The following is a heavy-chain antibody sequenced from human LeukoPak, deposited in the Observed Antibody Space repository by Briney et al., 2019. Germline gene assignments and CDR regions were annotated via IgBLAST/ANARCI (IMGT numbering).Heavy chain of an antibody. CDR1: GFTFGSYA. V-gene: IGHV3-23*01. J-gene: IGHJ6*02. D-gene: IGHD6-13*01. CDR2: ISGSGGST. Sequence: PGGSLRLTCAASGFTFGSYAMTWVRQAPGKGLEWVSAISGSGGSTYYADSVKGRFTISRDNSKNTLYLQMNSLRAEDTAVYYCAKGRSAGSSWKYYGMDVWGQGTTVTVSS. CDR3: AKGRSAGSSWKYYGMDV.